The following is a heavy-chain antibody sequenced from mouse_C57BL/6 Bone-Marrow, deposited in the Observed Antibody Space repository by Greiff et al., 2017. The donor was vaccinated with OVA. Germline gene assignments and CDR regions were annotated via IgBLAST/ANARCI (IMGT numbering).Heavy chain of an antibody. D-gene: IGHD1-1*01. CDR3: ARSFIYYYGSSYYFDY. CDR2: ICPGDGDT. Sequence: LEESGPELVKPGASVKISCKASGYAFSSSGMNWVKQRPGKGLEWIGRICPGDGDTNYNGKFKGKATLTADKSASTAYMQLSSLTSEDSAVYFCARSFIYYYGSSYYFDYWGQGTTLTVSS. V-gene: IGHV1-82*01. CDR1: GYAFSSSG. J-gene: IGHJ2*01.